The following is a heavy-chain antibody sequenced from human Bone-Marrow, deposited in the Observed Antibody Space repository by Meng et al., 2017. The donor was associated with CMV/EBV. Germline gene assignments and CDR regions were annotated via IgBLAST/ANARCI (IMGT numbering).Heavy chain of an antibody. V-gene: IGHV3-48*03. D-gene: IGHD3-16*01. CDR3: ARVPNVAGTFHFDY. CDR2: ITSSSYTI. J-gene: IGHJ4*02. Sequence: GESLKISCAASGFTFSSYEMNWVRQAPGKGLEWVAYITSSSYTIYYADSVKGRFTISRDNAKNSLYLQMNGLRAEDTAVYYCARVPNVAGTFHFDYWGQGTLVTVSS. CDR1: GFTFSSYE.